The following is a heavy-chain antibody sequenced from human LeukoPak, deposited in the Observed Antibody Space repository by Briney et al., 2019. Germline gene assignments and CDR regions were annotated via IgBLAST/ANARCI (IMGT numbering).Heavy chain of an antibody. V-gene: IGHV3-9*01. CDR3: EKDGFCNSGKYGSFDI. D-gene: IGHD2/OR15-2a*01. J-gene: IGHJ3*02. CDR2: ISRNSGSI. Sequence: GGSLRLSCAASGFTFDGYSMHWVRQAPGKGLEWVSGISRNSGSIGYADSVKGRFTISRDNAKNSPYLQMNSLRAEDTALDYGEKDGFCNSGKYGSFDIWGQGTMVTVSS. CDR1: GFTFDGYS.